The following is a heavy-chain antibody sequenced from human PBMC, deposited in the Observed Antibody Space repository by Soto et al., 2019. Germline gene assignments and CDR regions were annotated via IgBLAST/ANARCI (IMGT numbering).Heavy chain of an antibody. D-gene: IGHD3-16*01. CDR3: ARGPYYDLIWNYYYMDV. Sequence: QEQLQESGPGLVKPSETLSLSCNVSGGSISGHYWSWVRQTPGKGLKWIGYIYYSGSTNYNPSLKSRVTISVDTSKNHFSLRLTSVTAADTAVYYCARGPYYDLIWNYYYMDVWGKGTTVTVSS. CDR1: GGSISGHY. J-gene: IGHJ6*03. CDR2: IYYSGST. V-gene: IGHV4-59*08.